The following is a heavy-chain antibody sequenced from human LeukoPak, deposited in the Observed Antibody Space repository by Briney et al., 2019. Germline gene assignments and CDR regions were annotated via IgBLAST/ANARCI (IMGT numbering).Heavy chain of an antibody. V-gene: IGHV4-61*02. CDR2: IYTSGST. CDR3: ARGVNYYYYYMDV. CDR1: GGSISSGSYY. D-gene: IGHD4-23*01. J-gene: IGHJ6*03. Sequence: SQTLSLTCTISGGSISSGSYYWSWIRQPAVKGLEWIGRIYTSGSTNYNPSLKSRVTISVDTSKNQFSLKLSSVTAADTAVYYCARGVNYYYYYMDVWGKGTTVTVSS.